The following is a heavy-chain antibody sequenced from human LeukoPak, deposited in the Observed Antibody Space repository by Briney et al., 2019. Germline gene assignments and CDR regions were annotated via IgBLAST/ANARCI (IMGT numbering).Heavy chain of an antibody. Sequence: GGSLRLSCAASGFTFSSYSMIWVRQAPGKGREGVSYISSSSSTIYYADSVKGRFTISRDNAKKSLYLQMNSLRAEDTAVYYCAREGFTYYDFWSGYYTFDYWGQGTLVTVSS. V-gene: IGHV3-48*01. CDR2: ISSSSSTI. J-gene: IGHJ4*02. D-gene: IGHD3-3*01. CDR3: AREGFTYYDFWSGYYTFDY. CDR1: GFTFSSYS.